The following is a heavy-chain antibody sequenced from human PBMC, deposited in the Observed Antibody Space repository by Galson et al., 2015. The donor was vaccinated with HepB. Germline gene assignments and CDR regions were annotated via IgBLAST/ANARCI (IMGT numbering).Heavy chain of an antibody. Sequence: QSGAEVKKPGESLRISCKGSGYSFTSYWISWVRQMPGKGLEWMGRIDPSDSYTNYSPSFQGHVTISADKSISTAYLQWSSLKASDTAMYYCARWPPVRYYDSSGYFVDYWGQGTLVTVSS. CDR3: ARWPPVRYYDSSGYFVDY. J-gene: IGHJ4*02. V-gene: IGHV5-10-1*01. D-gene: IGHD3-22*01. CDR2: IDPSDSYT. CDR1: GYSFTSYW.